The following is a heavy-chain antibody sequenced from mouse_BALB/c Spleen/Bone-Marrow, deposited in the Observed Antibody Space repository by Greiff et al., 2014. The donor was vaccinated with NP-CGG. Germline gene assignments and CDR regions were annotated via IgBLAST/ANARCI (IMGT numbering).Heavy chain of an antibody. J-gene: IGHJ4*01. D-gene: IGHD1-1*01. Sequence: VQLQESGPGLVAPSQSLSITCTVSGFSLTSYGVHWVRQPPGKGLEWLGVIWAGGSTNYNSALMSRLSISKDNSKNQVFLKMNSRQTDEPAMYYCARVPLFRYGSSYGMDYWGQGTSVTGSS. CDR3: ARVPLFRYGSSYGMDY. V-gene: IGHV2-9*02. CDR1: GFSLTSYG. CDR2: IWAGGST.